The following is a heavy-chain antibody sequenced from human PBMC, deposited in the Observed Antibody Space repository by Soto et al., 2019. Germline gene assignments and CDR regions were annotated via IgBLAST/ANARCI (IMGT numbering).Heavy chain of an antibody. CDR3: AKEYCASTSCNFDH. Sequence: GGSLRLSCAASGFTFSSYAMSWARQAPGKGLEWVSAISGSGASTYYADSVKGRFTISGDNSKNTLYLQMNSLRAEDTAVYYCAKEYCASTSCNFDHWGQGTLVTVSS. J-gene: IGHJ4*02. CDR2: ISGSGAST. D-gene: IGHD2-2*01. V-gene: IGHV3-23*01. CDR1: GFTFSSYA.